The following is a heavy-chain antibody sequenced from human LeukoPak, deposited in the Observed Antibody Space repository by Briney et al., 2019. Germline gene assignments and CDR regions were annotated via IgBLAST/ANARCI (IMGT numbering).Heavy chain of an antibody. Sequence: SETLSLTCTVSGGSISSYYWSWIRQPPGKGLEWIGYIYYSGSTNYSPSLKSRVTISVDTSKNQFSLKLSSVTAADTAVYYCARERITMVRGVGYYYGMDVWGQGTTVTVSS. V-gene: IGHV4-59*12. CDR2: IYYSGST. J-gene: IGHJ6*02. D-gene: IGHD3-10*01. CDR3: ARERITMVRGVGYYYGMDV. CDR1: GGSISSYY.